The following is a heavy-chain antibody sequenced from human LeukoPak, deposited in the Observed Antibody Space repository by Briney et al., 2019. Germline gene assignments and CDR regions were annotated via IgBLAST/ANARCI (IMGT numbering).Heavy chain of an antibody. J-gene: IGHJ6*02. CDR1: GFTFSSYD. D-gene: IGHD6-13*01. CDR3: ARALIAAAGTISYGMDV. V-gene: IGHV3-13*01. Sequence: GGSLRLSCAASGFTFSSYDMHWVRQATGKGLEWVSAIGTAGDTYYPGSVKGRFTISRENAKNSFYLQMNSLRAGDTAGYYCARALIAAAGTISYGMDVWGPGTTVTVSS. CDR2: IGTAGDT.